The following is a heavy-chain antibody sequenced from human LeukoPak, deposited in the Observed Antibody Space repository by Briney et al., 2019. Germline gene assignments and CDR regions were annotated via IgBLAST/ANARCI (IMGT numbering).Heavy chain of an antibody. V-gene: IGHV1-18*01. D-gene: IGHD6-13*01. CDR3: ARDRAKYSSSWLLFDY. Sequence: ASVKVSCKASGYTFTNYGINWVQQAPGQGLEWMGWISTYNGNTNYAQKLQGRVTMTTDTSTSTAYMELRSLRSDDTAVYYCARDRAKYSSSWLLFDYWGQGTLVTVSS. J-gene: IGHJ4*02. CDR1: GYTFTNYG. CDR2: ISTYNGNT.